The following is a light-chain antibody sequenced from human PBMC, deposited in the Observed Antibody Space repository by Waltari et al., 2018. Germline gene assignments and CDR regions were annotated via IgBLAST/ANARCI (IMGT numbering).Light chain of an antibody. CDR2: DFN. V-gene: IGLV2-14*01. Sequence: QSALTQPASVSGSPGQSITISCTGTSSDVGGYNYVSWYQQHPGKAPKLMIYDFNNPPYGVSNRFSGSKSGNTASLTISGLQAEDEADYYCSSFTSSSTWVFGGGTKLTVL. CDR3: SSFTSSSTWV. J-gene: IGLJ3*02. CDR1: SSDVGGYNY.